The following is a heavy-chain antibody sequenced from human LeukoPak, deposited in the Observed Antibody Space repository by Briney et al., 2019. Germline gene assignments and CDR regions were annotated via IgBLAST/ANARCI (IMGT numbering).Heavy chain of an antibody. CDR3: ARDQGLTAPPPYGLDV. J-gene: IGHJ6*02. CDR2: IIPVLNIT. Sequence: SVKVSFQASGGPFSSSAITWVRPAPGQGLEWVGRIIPVLNITNYAQKFQGRVTITADTSTSTAYMELSSLRSEETAVYYCARDQGLTAPPPYGLDVWGQGTTVTVSS. CDR1: GGPFSSSA. V-gene: IGHV1-69*04. D-gene: IGHD5-18*01.